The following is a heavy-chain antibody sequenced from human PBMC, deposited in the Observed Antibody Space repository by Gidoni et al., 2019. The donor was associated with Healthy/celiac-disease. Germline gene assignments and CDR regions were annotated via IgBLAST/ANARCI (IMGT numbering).Heavy chain of an antibody. CDR1: GFTFSSYA. CDR3: ARDGSRGAVAGTFPLY. Sequence: QVQLVDSGGGVVQPGRSLRLSCAASGFTFSSYAMHWVRQAPGTGLEWVALISYDGSNKYYADSVKGRFTISRDNSKNTLYLQMNSLRAEDTAVYYCARDGSRGAVAGTFPLYWGQGTLVTVSS. V-gene: IGHV3-30-3*01. CDR2: ISYDGSNK. D-gene: IGHD6-19*01. J-gene: IGHJ4*02.